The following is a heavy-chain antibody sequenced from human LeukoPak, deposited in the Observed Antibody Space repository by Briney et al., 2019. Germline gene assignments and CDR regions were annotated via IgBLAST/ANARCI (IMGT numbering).Heavy chain of an antibody. D-gene: IGHD3-22*01. CDR1: GYTFTGYY. J-gene: IGHJ3*02. Sequence: ASVKVSCRASGYTFTGYYMHWVRQAPGQGLEWMGWINPNSGGTNYAQKFQGRVTMTRDTSISTAYMELSRLRSDDTAVYYRAREGYYDSSGSIGAFDIWGQGTMVTVSS. V-gene: IGHV1-2*02. CDR3: AREGYYDSSGSIGAFDI. CDR2: INPNSGGT.